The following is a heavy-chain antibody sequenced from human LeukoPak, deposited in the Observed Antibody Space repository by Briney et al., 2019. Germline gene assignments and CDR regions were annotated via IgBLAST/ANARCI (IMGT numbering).Heavy chain of an antibody. V-gene: IGHV3-48*01. CDR2: ISSSSSLM. D-gene: IGHD1-20*01. J-gene: IGHJ5*02. CDR1: GFTFSTHN. Sequence: GGSLRLSCAASGFTFSTHNMIWVRQSPGKGLEWISYISSSSSLMYYAGSVEGRFTISRDNAKNSLYLHMSSLRAEDTAVYYCARGRYSWNSVNGGAFDPWGQGTLVTVSS. CDR3: ARGRYSWNSVNGGAFDP.